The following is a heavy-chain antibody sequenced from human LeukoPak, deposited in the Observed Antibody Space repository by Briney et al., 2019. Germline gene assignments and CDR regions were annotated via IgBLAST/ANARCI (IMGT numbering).Heavy chain of an antibody. Sequence: PSETLSLTCTDSGGTISSYYWSWIRQPPGKGLEWIGNIYYSGSTNYNPSPKSRVTISVDTSKNQYSLKLSSVTAADTAVYYCARESFYAFDIWGQGTMVTVSS. CDR1: GGTISSYY. CDR2: IYYSGST. J-gene: IGHJ3*02. D-gene: IGHD3-16*01. CDR3: ARESFYAFDI. V-gene: IGHV4-59*01.